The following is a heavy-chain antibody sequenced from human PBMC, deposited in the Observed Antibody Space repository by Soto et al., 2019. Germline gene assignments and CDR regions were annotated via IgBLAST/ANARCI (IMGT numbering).Heavy chain of an antibody. CDR3: VAEHYDVLSSMDA. V-gene: IGHV4-38-2*01. Sequence: ASETLSLTCAVSGYSISRGYYWGWIRQPPGKGLEWIGCIYTSGSTYYNPSLKSRVTISVDTSKNQFSLTLSSVTAADTAVHYGVAEHYDVLSSMDAWREGARGSV. D-gene: IGHD3-9*01. J-gene: IGHJ6*01. CDR1: GYSISRGYY. CDR2: IYTSGST.